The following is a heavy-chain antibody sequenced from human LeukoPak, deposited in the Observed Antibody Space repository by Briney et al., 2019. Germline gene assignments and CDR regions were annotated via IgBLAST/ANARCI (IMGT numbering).Heavy chain of an antibody. CDR2: ISSSSSTI. J-gene: IGHJ4*02. V-gene: IGHV3-48*01. CDR3: AGRGWLQLTD. Sequence: GGSLRLSCAASGFTFSSYSMNWVRQAPGKGLEWVSYISSSSSTIYYADPVKGRFTISRDNAKNSLYLQMNSLRAEDTAVYYCAGRGWLQLTDWGQGTLVTVSS. D-gene: IGHD5-24*01. CDR1: GFTFSSYS.